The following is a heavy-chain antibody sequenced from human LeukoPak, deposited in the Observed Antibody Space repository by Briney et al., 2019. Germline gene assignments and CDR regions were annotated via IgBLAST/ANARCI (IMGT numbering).Heavy chain of an antibody. J-gene: IGHJ3*02. CDR2: INHSGST. Sequence: PSETLSLTCAVYGGSFSGYYWSWIRQPPGKGLEWIGEINHSGSTNYNPSLKSRVTISVDTSKNQFSLKLSSVTAADTAVYYCARGNGVGADSDAFDIWGQGTMVTVSS. CDR3: ARGNGVGADSDAFDI. CDR1: GGSFSGYY. D-gene: IGHD1-26*01. V-gene: IGHV4-34*01.